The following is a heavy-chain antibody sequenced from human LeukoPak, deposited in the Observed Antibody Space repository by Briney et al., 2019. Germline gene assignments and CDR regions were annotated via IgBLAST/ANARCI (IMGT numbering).Heavy chain of an antibody. CDR3: TKRAEFGGFDP. J-gene: IGHJ5*02. CDR2: ISTTVGNT. V-gene: IGHV3-23*01. D-gene: IGHD3-10*01. CDR1: GFTFSTSA. Sequence: GGSLRLSCAASGFTFSTSAMSWVRQAPGKGVEWVSSISTTVGNTYYADSVKGRFTISRDNSNHTLYLQMNSLTAEDTAVYYCTKRAEFGGFDPWGQGTLVTVSS.